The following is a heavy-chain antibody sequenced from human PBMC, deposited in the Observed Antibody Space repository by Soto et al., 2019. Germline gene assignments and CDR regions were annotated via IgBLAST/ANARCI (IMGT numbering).Heavy chain of an antibody. Sequence: QVTLKESGPVLVKPTETLTLTCTVSGFSLSNARMGVSWIRQPPGKALEWLAHIFSNDEKSYSTSLKSRLTIAKDTSKSQVVRTMTNMDPVDTATYYCARDSLAAAGRGDYFDYWGQGTLVTVSS. V-gene: IGHV2-26*01. CDR3: ARDSLAAAGRGDYFDY. CDR2: IFSNDEK. J-gene: IGHJ4*02. D-gene: IGHD6-13*01. CDR1: GFSLSNARMG.